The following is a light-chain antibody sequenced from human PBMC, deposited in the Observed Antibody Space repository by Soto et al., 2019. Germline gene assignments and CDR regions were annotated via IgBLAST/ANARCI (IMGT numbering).Light chain of an antibody. CDR1: QSPGTW. V-gene: IGKV1-5*01. J-gene: IGKJ4*01. CDR3: QQYFSYPLT. CDR2: DVS. Sequence: EIQMTQSPSTLSASVGDRVIITCRASQSPGTWMAWYQQKPGTAPVLLIYDVSKLESGVPSRFSGRASGTEFTLTITSLQPDDFATYYCQQYFSYPLTFGGGTKVEIK.